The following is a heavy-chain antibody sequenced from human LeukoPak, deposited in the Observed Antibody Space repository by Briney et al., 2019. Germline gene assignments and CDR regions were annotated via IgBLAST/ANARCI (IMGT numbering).Heavy chain of an antibody. J-gene: IGHJ4*02. CDR1: GYTFTSYY. CDR3: AGGIGADQKPRAAFNY. Sequence: GASVKVSCKASGYTFTSYYMHWVRQAPGQGLEWMGIINPSGGSTSYAQKFQGRVTMTRDTSKNQFSLKLSSVTAADTAVYYCAGGIGADQKPRAAFNYWGQGTLVTVSS. CDR2: INPSGGST. V-gene: IGHV1-46*01. D-gene: IGHD6-13*01.